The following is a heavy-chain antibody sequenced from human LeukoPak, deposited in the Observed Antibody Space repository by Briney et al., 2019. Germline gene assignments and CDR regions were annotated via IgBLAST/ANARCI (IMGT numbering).Heavy chain of an antibody. CDR2: INPNSGGT. CDR1: GYTFTGYY. D-gene: IGHD5-12*01. Sequence: GASVKVSCKASGYTFTGYYMHWVRQAPGQGLEWMGWINPNSGGTSYAQKLQGRVTMTTDTSTSTAYMELRSLRSDDTAVYYCARARVATSIDAFDIWGQGTMVTVSS. J-gene: IGHJ3*02. CDR3: ARARVATSIDAFDI. V-gene: IGHV1-2*02.